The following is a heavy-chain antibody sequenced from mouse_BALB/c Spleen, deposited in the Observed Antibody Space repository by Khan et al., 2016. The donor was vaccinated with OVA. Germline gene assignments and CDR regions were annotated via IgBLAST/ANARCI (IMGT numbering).Heavy chain of an antibody. Sequence: VQLKESGTELVRPGPSVKLSCKTSGYIFTSYWIHWVKQRSGQGLQWIARFYPGTGNTYYSEKFNGKASLTADKSSSTAYMHLSSLKSEDSAVYFCGREEAWYYVDYWGQGTTLTVSS. J-gene: IGHJ2*01. D-gene: IGHD3-2*02. V-gene: IGHV1-76*01. CDR3: GREEAWYYVDY. CDR2: FYPGTGNT. CDR1: GYIFTSYW.